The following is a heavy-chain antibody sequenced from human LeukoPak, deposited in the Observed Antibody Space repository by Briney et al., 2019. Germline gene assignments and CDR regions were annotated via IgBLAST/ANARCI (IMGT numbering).Heavy chain of an antibody. D-gene: IGHD3-22*01. V-gene: IGHV3-48*03. J-gene: IGHJ4*02. CDR1: GFTFRSYE. CDR3: ARHDSSGYYRY. Sequence: GGSLRLSCAASGFTFRSYEMSWVRQAPGKGLEWVTYISSSGSTTYYADSVKGRVTVSRDNAKNSLYLQMDSLRAEDTAVYYCARHDSSGYYRYWGQGTLVTVSS. CDR2: ISSSGSTT.